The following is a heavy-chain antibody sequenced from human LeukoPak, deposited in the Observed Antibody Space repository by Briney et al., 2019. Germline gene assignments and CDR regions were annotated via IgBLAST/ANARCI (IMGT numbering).Heavy chain of an antibody. CDR3: AKDDVVVPAATVANDY. V-gene: IGHV3-23*01. Sequence: PGGSLRLSCAASGFTFSSYAMSWVRQAPGKGLEWVSAISGSGGSTYYADSVKGRFTISRDNSKNTLYLQMNSLRAEDTAVYYCAKDDVVVPAATVANDYWGQGTLVTVSS. CDR1: GFTFSSYA. D-gene: IGHD2-2*01. J-gene: IGHJ4*02. CDR2: ISGSGGST.